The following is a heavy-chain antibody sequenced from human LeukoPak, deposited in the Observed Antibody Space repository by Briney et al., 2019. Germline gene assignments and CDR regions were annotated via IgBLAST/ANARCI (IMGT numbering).Heavy chain of an antibody. CDR2: ISSSSSTT. CDR3: ARGASRGFDY. CDR1: GFTFSSNS. D-gene: IGHD5-24*01. J-gene: IGHJ4*02. V-gene: IGHV3-48*02. Sequence: PGGSLRLSCAASGFTFSSNSMNWVRQAPGKGLEWVSYISSSSSTTYYADSVKGRFTISRDNAKNSLYLQMNSLRDEDTAVYYCARGASRGFDYWGQGTLVTASS.